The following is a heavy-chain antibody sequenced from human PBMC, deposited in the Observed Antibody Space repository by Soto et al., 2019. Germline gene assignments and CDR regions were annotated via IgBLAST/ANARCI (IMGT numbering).Heavy chain of an antibody. J-gene: IGHJ5*02. V-gene: IGHV3-23*01. CDR2: ISDSGDST. Sequence: EVQLLESGGGLVQPGGSLRLSCAASGFTFSNFAMNWVRQAPGKGLEWVSGISDSGDSTSYADSVKGRFTISRDNSNNLLYLQMNRLRAEDTAVYFCAKDAVGATRYNWFDPWGQGCLVTVSS. CDR1: GFTFSNFA. D-gene: IGHD1-26*01. CDR3: AKDAVGATRYNWFDP.